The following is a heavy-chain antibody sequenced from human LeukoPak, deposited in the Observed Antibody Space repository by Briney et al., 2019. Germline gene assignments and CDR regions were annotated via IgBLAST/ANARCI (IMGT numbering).Heavy chain of an antibody. CDR2: ISGSGGST. J-gene: IGHJ6*04. Sequence: GGSLRLSCAASGFTFSGYAMSWVSQAPGKGLEWVSAISGSGGSTYYADSVKGRFTISRDNSKNTLYLQMNSLRAEDTAVYYCAELGITMIGGVWGKGTTVTISS. CDR3: AELGITMIGGV. V-gene: IGHV3-23*01. CDR1: GFTFSGYA. D-gene: IGHD3-10*02.